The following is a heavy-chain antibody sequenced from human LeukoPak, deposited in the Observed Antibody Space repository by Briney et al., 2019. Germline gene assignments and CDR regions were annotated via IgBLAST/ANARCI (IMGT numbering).Heavy chain of an antibody. V-gene: IGHV4-39*07. CDR1: GDSINNNDFY. D-gene: IGHD2-2*01. CDR3: ARDHCTATSCSNWFDP. Sequence: PSETLSLTCTVSGDSINNNDFYWGWIRQPPGKGLEWIASIYYSGSTYYNPSLKSRVTISVDTSRNQFSLKLNSVTAADTAVYYCARDHCTATSCSNWFDPWGQGTLVTVSS. CDR2: IYYSGST. J-gene: IGHJ5*02.